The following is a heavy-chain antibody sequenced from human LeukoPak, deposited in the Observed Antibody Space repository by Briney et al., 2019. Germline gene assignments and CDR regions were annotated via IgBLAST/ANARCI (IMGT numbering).Heavy chain of an antibody. D-gene: IGHD5-24*01. J-gene: IGHJ4*02. Sequence: GASVKVSCKASGYTFTSYGISWVRQAPGQGLEWMGWINTNTGNPTYAQGFTGRFVFSLDTSVSTAYLQISSLKAEDTAVYYCARRPIGRWLQLPIDYWGQGTLVTVSS. CDR3: ARRPIGRWLQLPIDY. CDR2: INTNTGNP. CDR1: GYTFTSYG. V-gene: IGHV7-4-1*02.